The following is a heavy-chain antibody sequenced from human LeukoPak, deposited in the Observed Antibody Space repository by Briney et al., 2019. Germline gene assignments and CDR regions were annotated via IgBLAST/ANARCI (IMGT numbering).Heavy chain of an antibody. D-gene: IGHD3-10*01. J-gene: IGHJ4*02. CDR2: ISAYNGNT. V-gene: IGHV1-18*01. CDR1: GYTFTSYG. Sequence: GASVKVSCKASGYTFTSYGISWVRQAPGQGLEWMGWISAYNGNTNYAQKLQGRVTMTTDTSTSTAYMELGSLRSDDTAVYYCARVSADVLLWFGDPYYFDYWGQGTLVTVSS. CDR3: ARVSADVLLWFGDPYYFDY.